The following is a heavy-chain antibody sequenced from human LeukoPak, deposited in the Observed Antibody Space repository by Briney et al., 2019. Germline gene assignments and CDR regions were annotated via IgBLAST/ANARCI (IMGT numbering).Heavy chain of an antibody. CDR1: GFTFSSYA. V-gene: IGHV3-23*01. J-gene: IGHJ3*02. D-gene: IGHD4-17*01. Sequence: GGSLRLSCAASGFTFSSYAMSWVRQAPGKGLEWVSAISGSGGSTYYADSVKGRFTISRDNSKNTLFLQVNSLRAEDTAVYYCGKDPNGDYVGAFDMWGQGTMVTVSP. CDR2: ISGSGGST. CDR3: GKDPNGDYVGAFDM.